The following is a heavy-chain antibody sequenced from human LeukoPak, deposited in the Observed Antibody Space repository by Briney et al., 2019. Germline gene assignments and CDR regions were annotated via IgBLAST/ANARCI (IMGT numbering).Heavy chain of an antibody. Sequence: ASSVKVSCKASGGTFSSYAISWVRQAPGQGLEWMGGIIPIFGTANYAQKFQGRVTITADESTSTAYMELSSLRPEDTAVYYCATCSGGSCYPGIAEYFQHWGQGTLVTVSS. CDR3: ATCSGGSCYPGIAEYFQH. J-gene: IGHJ1*01. CDR2: IIPIFGTA. CDR1: GGTFSSYA. D-gene: IGHD2-15*01. V-gene: IGHV1-69*01.